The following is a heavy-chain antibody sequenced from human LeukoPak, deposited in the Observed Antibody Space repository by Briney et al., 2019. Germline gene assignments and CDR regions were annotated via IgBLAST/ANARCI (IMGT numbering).Heavy chain of an antibody. D-gene: IGHD6-19*01. CDR2: ISSGTNYI. V-gene: IGHV3-21*01. J-gene: IGHJ4*02. CDR3: AVYSSGRVNG. CDR1: GFTFSRYA. Sequence: GGSLRLSCATSGFTFSRYAMSWVRQAPGKGLEWVSSISSGTNYIHYADSVKGRFTISRDNAKNSLYLQMNSLRAEDTAVYYCAVYSSGRVNGWGQGTLVTVSS.